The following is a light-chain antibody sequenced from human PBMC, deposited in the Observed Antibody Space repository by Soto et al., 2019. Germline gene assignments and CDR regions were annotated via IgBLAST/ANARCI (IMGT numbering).Light chain of an antibody. CDR1: YTDVGGYNR. CDR3: VSYIESSLTHWV. J-gene: IGLJ3*02. V-gene: IGLV2-14*01. Sequence: QSVLTQPASVSGSPGQSITISCTGTYTDVGGYNRVSWYQHHAGKGPKMLIFEVDNRPSGISDRFSGSKSGDTASLTISDLKDEDEEDYYCVSYIESSLTHWVFGGGTK. CDR2: EVD.